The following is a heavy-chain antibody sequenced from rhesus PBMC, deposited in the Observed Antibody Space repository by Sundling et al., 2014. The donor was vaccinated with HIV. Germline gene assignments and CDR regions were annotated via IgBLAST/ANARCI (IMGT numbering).Heavy chain of an antibody. J-gene: IGHJ4*01. CDR3: ARGIGAPTYFDY. Sequence: QVRLVQSGTELKKPGSSVKVSCEASGYTFTDHYIHWVRQAPRQGLEWVAWIDPYTGSTRYTQQFQGRVTVTRDTSTGTAYMELNSLRSDDTAVYYCARGIGAPTYFDYWGQGVLVTVSS. V-gene: IGHV1S2*01. CDR2: IDPYTGST. CDR1: GYTFTDHY. D-gene: IGHD2-15*01.